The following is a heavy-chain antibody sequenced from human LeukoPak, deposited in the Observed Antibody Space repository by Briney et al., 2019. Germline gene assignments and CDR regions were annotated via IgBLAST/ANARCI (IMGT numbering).Heavy chain of an antibody. CDR2: INHSGST. CDR3: ASGLHFGGNPDY. Sequence: SETLSLTCAVYGGSFSGYYWSWIRQPPGKGLEWIGEINHSGSTNYNPSLKSRVTISVDTSKNQFSLKLSSVTAADTAVYYCASGLHFGGNPDYWGQGTLVTVSS. V-gene: IGHV4-34*01. D-gene: IGHD4-23*01. J-gene: IGHJ4*02. CDR1: GGSFSGYY.